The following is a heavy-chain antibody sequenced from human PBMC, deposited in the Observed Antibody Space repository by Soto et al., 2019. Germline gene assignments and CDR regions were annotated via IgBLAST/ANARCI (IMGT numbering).Heavy chain of an antibody. CDR3: AKGESYYYDSRDYWTY. Sequence: GESLKISCAASGFTFSSYAMNWVRQAPGKGLEWVSGISYGGGSTNYADSVKGRFTISRDNSKNTLYLQMNSLRGEDTAVYYCAKGESYYYDSRDYWTYWGQGTLVTVSS. V-gene: IGHV3-23*01. CDR1: GFTFSSYA. D-gene: IGHD3-22*01. J-gene: IGHJ4*02. CDR2: ISYGGGST.